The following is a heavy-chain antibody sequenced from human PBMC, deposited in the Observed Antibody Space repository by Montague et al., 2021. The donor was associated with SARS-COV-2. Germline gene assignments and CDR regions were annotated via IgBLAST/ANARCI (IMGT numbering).Heavy chain of an antibody. Sequence: SLRLSCAASGFPFNTYTMTWVRQAPGKGLEWVSSIFESGAGTYYXXPLRGRFTISRDNSKNTLYLQLHGLRAEDTAVYYCAKKGGSGSLVYWYFDLWGRGTPVAVSS. D-gene: IGHD2-8*01. V-gene: IGHV3-23*01. J-gene: IGHJ2*01. CDR3: AKKGGSGSLVYWYFDL. CDR2: IFESGAGT. CDR1: GFPFNTYT.